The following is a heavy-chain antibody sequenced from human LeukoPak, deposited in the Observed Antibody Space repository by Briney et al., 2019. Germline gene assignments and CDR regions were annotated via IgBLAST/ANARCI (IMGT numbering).Heavy chain of an antibody. CDR3: ARRVTTFNRFDP. CDR1: GYTFTSYG. CDR2: ISAYNGNT. V-gene: IGHV1-18*01. Sequence: ASVKVSCTASGYTFTSYGISWVRQAPGQGLEWMGWISAYNGNTNYAQKLQGRVTMTTDTSTSTAYMELRSLRSDDTAVYYCARRVTTFNRFDPWGQGTLVTVSS. J-gene: IGHJ5*02. D-gene: IGHD2-21*02.